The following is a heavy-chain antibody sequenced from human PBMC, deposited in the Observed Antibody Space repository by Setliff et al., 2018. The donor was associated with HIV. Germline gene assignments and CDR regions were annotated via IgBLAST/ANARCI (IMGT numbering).Heavy chain of an antibody. CDR2: INQDGSEK. CDR1: GFTFSSHW. D-gene: IGHD3-16*01. Sequence: PGGSLRLSCAVSGFTFSSHWMAWVRQAPGKGLEWVANINQDGSEKNYVDSVKGRFTISRGNAKNSLFLQMNSLRAEDTAVYYCARDYVWGRRAFDIWGPGTMVTVSS. J-gene: IGHJ3*02. V-gene: IGHV3-7*01. CDR3: ARDYVWGRRAFDI.